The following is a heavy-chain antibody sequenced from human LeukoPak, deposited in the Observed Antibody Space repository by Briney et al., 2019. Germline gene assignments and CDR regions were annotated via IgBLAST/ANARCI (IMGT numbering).Heavy chain of an antibody. CDR2: IYTSGST. J-gene: IGHJ5*02. CDR3: ARTSNYFNWFDP. CDR1: GGPISSGSYY. V-gene: IGHV4-61*02. Sequence: SQTLSLTCTVSGGPISSGSYYGSWIRQPAGKGVEWIGRIYTSGSTNYNPSLKSRVTISVDTSKNQFSLKLSSVTAADTAAYYCARTSNYFNWFDPWGQGTLVTVSS. D-gene: IGHD4-11*01.